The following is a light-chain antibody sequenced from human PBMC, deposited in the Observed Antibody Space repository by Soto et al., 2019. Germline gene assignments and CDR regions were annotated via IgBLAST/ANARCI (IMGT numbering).Light chain of an antibody. CDR1: QSVNSD. J-gene: IGKJ1*01. Sequence: EIVMTQSPATLSVSPGERATLSCRASQSVNSDLAWYQQKPGQAPRLLIYGASTRATGIPARFSGSRSGTEFTLTISSLQSEDFTVYYCQHYNDWPLTFGQGTKVGI. CDR2: GAS. CDR3: QHYNDWPLT. V-gene: IGKV3-15*01.